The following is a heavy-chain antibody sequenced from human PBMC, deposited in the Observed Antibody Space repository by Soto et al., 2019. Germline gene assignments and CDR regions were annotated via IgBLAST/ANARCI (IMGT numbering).Heavy chain of an antibody. Sequence: QVQLVQSGAEVKKPGSSVKVSCKASGGTFSSYAISWVRQAPGQGLEWMGGIIPIFGTANYAQKLQGRVTITADKSTSTAYMELSSLRSEDTAVYYCARYLGYCSSTSCPYYYYYGMDVWGQGTTVTVSS. D-gene: IGHD2-2*01. V-gene: IGHV1-69*06. CDR1: GGTFSSYA. CDR3: ARYLGYCSSTSCPYYYYYGMDV. J-gene: IGHJ6*02. CDR2: IIPIFGTA.